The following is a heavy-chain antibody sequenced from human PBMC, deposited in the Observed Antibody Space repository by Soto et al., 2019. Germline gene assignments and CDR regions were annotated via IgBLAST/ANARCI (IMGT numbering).Heavy chain of an antibody. V-gene: IGHV3-23*01. CDR3: ARVADLNGWYYFDY. J-gene: IGHJ4*02. D-gene: IGHD6-19*01. CDR1: GFSFSSYA. CDR2: ISGWGDNT. Sequence: EVHLLESGGGLVQPGGSLRLSCAASGFSFSSYAMTWVRQAPGRGLEWVSGISGWGDNTFYADPVKGRFTISRDNSKNTLFLQMSSLRVEDTAVYYCARVADLNGWYYFDYWGQGTQVTVSP.